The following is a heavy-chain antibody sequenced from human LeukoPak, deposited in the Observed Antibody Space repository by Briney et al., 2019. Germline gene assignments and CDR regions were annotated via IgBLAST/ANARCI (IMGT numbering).Heavy chain of an antibody. Sequence: PGGSLRFSCAASGFTFSGFVMSWLRQAPGKGLEWGSTITGGGAKTYYPQSEKGKFTITRDNSKSTLYLQINSLRAEDTAVYFCARGDRSTGWIYWGQGTLVTVSS. CDR3: ARGDRSTGWIY. D-gene: IGHD2-8*02. J-gene: IGHJ4*01. CDR2: ITGGGAKT. V-gene: IGHV3-23*01. CDR1: GFTFSGFV.